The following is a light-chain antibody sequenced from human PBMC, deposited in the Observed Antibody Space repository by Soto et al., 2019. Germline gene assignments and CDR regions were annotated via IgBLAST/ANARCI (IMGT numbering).Light chain of an antibody. Sequence: QSVLTQSPSASASLGASVKLTCTLSSGHSNYAIAWHQQQPEKGPRYLMKLNSDGSLSKGGGIPDRFSGSSSGGERYLTISSLQSEDEADYYCQTWGTGTVVFGGGTKLTVL. CDR3: QTWGTGTVV. V-gene: IGLV4-69*01. CDR1: SGHSNYA. J-gene: IGLJ2*01. CDR2: LNSDGSL.